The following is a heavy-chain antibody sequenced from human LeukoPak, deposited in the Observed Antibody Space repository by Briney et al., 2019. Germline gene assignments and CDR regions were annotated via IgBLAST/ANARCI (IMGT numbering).Heavy chain of an antibody. CDR3: ARVASSYCSTTRCRNFEC. CDR1: GFTFSNYA. Sequence: GGSLRLSCAASGFTFSNYAMHWVRQAPGRGLEWVAVILYDGSIENYADSVKGRFSISRDNSKNALYLQMNSLSDEDTAVYYCARVASSYCSTTRCRNFECWGQGTLVTVSS. V-gene: IGHV3-30-3*01. D-gene: IGHD2-2*01. CDR2: ILYDGSIE. J-gene: IGHJ4*02.